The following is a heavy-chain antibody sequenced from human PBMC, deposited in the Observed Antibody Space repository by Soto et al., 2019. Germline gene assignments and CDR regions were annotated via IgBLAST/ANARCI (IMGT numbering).Heavy chain of an antibody. D-gene: IGHD3-16*01. J-gene: IGHJ4*02. V-gene: IGHV1-8*01. Sequence: ASVKVSCKASGYTFTSYDINWVRQATGQGLEWMGWMNPNSGNTGYAQKFQGRVTMTRNTSISTAYMELRSLRSEDTAVYYCAENMITFGGAEPNWGQGTLVTVSS. CDR1: GYTFTSYD. CDR2: MNPNSGNT. CDR3: AENMITFGGAEPN.